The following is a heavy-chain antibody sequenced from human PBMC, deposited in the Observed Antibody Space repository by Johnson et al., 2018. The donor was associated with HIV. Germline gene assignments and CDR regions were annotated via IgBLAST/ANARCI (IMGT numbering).Heavy chain of an antibody. D-gene: IGHD1-26*01. J-gene: IGHJ3*02. CDR1: GFTFSREN. CDR2: ISYDGSNK. V-gene: IGHV3-30*18. CDR3: AKESKWESRTPHAFDM. Sequence: QVQLVESGGGVVQPGRSLRLSYADSGFTFSRENMHWVRQAPGKGLEWVAVISYDGSNKYYADSVKGRFTISRDNSKNTLYLQMKSLRPEDTAVYYCAKESKWESRTPHAFDMWGQGTMVTVSS.